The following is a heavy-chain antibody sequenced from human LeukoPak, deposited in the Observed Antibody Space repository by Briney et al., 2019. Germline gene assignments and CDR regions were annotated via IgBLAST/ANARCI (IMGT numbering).Heavy chain of an antibody. CDR1: GFTFSSYS. V-gene: IGHV3-21*01. Sequence: GGSLRLSCAASGFTFSSYSMNWVRQAPGKGLEWVSSISSSSSYIYYADSVKGRFTISRDNAKNSLYLQMNSLRAEDTAVYYCARDRGFCSGGSCYSNYYYGMDVWGKGTTVTVSS. J-gene: IGHJ6*04. CDR3: ARDRGFCSGGSCYSNYYYGMDV. CDR2: ISSSSSYI. D-gene: IGHD2-15*01.